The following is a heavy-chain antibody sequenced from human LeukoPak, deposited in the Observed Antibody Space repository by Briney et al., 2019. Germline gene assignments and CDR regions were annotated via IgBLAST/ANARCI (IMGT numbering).Heavy chain of an antibody. CDR2: IYYSGTT. V-gene: IGHV4-59*01. Sequence: SQTLSLTCTVSGDSISSYYWTWIRQPPGQGLVWIGYIYYSGTTNYNPTLKIRVTISVDTSKNQFSLKLSSVTAADTAAYYCASGRPLGFDYWGQGALVTVSS. CDR1: GDSISSYY. J-gene: IGHJ4*02. D-gene: IGHD1-26*01. CDR3: ASGRPLGFDY.